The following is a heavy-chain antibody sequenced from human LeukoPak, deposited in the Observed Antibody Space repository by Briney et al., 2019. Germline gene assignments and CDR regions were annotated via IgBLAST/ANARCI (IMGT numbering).Heavy chain of an antibody. Sequence: SETLSLTCTVSGGSISSYYWSWIRQPPGKGLEWIGYIYYSGSTNYNPSLKSRVTISVDTSKNQFSLKLSSVTAADTAVYYCARDKRPAALDYWGQGTLVTVSS. J-gene: IGHJ4*02. CDR2: IYYSGST. D-gene: IGHD6-25*01. CDR1: GGSISSYY. V-gene: IGHV4-59*12. CDR3: ARDKRPAALDY.